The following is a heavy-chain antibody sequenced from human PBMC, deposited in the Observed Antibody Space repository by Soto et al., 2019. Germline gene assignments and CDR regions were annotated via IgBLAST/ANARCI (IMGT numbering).Heavy chain of an antibody. CDR2: IYYSEST. J-gene: IGHJ4*02. CDR3: ARTSSGWYVADLIDY. V-gene: IGHV4-28*01. CDR1: GYSISSSNW. D-gene: IGHD6-19*01. Sequence: QVQLQESGPGLVKPSDTLSLTCAVSGYSISSSNWWGWIRQPPGKGLEWIGYIYYSESTYYNPSLKSRVTMSVDTSKNQFSLKLSSVTAVDTAVYYCARTSSGWYVADLIDYWGQGTLVTVSS.